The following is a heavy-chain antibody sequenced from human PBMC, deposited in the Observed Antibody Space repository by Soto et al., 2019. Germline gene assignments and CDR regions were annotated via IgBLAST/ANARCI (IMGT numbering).Heavy chain of an antibody. Sequence: SETLSLTCAVYGGSFSGYYWSWIRQPPGKRLEWIGEINHSGSTNYNPSLKSRVTISVDTSKNRFSLKLSSVTAADPAVYYCARRDRRDSSGYPSDYWGQGTLVTVSS. D-gene: IGHD3-22*01. V-gene: IGHV4-34*01. J-gene: IGHJ4*02. CDR1: GGSFSGYY. CDR3: ARRDRRDSSGYPSDY. CDR2: INHSGST.